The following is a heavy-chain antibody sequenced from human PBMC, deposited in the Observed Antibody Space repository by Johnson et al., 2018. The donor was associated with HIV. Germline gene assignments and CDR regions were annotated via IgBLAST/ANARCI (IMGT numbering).Heavy chain of an antibody. CDR3: AETPGIAAAGTGYAFDI. CDR2: ISNSGSSV. J-gene: IGHJ3*02. D-gene: IGHD6-13*01. V-gene: IGHV3-11*04. Sequence: QVQLVESGGGLVKPGGSLRLSCAASGFTFNDYYMSWIRQAPGKGLEWVSYISNSGSSVYYADSVKGRFTISRDNSKNTLYLQMNSLRAEDTAVYYCAETPGIAAAGTGYAFDIWGQGTMVTVSS. CDR1: GFTFNDYY.